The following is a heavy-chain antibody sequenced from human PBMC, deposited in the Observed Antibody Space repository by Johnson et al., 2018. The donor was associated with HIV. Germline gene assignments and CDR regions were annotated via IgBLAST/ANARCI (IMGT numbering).Heavy chain of an antibody. J-gene: IGHJ3*02. CDR1: QFTFSSYY. CDR2: IGTAGDT. Sequence: VQLVESGGGLAKPAWSPRLSCAASQFTFSSYYMNCVRQATGKGLEWVSAIGTAGDTYYPGSVKGRFTISRENAKNSLYLQMNSLRAGDTAVYYCQGSDWSTDRYDAFDIWGQGTMVTVSS. CDR3: QGSDWSTDRYDAFDI. D-gene: IGHD6-19*01. V-gene: IGHV3-13*01.